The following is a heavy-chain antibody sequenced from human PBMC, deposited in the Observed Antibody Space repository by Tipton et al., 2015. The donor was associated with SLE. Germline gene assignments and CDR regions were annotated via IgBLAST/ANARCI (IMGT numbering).Heavy chain of an antibody. CDR3: AKRNDFWSGYYGYYYGMDV. V-gene: IGHV4-39*07. CDR2: IYYSANT. D-gene: IGHD3-3*01. J-gene: IGHJ6*02. CDR1: GASITSTSYY. Sequence: TLSLTCSVSGASITSTSYYWGWIRQPPGKGLEWIENIYYSANTFYNPSLKSRVTISVDTSKNQFSLKLSSVTAADTAVYYCAKRNDFWSGYYGYYYGMDVWGQGTTVTVSS.